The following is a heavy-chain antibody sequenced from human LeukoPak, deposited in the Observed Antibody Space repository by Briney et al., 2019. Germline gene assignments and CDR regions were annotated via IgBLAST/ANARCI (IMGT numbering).Heavy chain of an antibody. V-gene: IGHV4-4*07. Sequence: SETLSLTCTVSGGSISSYYWSWIRQPAGKGLEWIGRIYTSGSTNYNPSLKSRVTISVDTSKNQFSLKLSSVTAADTAVYYCARVAGHCSSASCSTGFDPWGQGTLVTVSS. CDR3: ARVAGHCSSASCSTGFDP. J-gene: IGHJ5*02. CDR2: IYTSGST. D-gene: IGHD2-2*01. CDR1: GGSISSYY.